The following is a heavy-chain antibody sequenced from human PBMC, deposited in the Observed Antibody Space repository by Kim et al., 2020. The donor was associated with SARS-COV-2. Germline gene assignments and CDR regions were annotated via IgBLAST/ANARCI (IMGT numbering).Heavy chain of an antibody. CDR1: GYTFTGYY. D-gene: IGHD3-3*01. Sequence: ASVKVSCKASGYTFTGYYMHWVRQAPGQGLEWMGWINPNSGGTNYAQKFQGRVTMTRDTSISTAYMELSRLRSDDTAVYYCARAGIFGVVPQTCFDYWGQGTLVTVSS. CDR3: ARAGIFGVVPQTCFDY. CDR2: INPNSGGT. V-gene: IGHV1-2*02. J-gene: IGHJ4*02.